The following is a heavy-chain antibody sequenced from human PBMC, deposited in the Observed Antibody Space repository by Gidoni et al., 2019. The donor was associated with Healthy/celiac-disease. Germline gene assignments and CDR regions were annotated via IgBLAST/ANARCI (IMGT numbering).Heavy chain of an antibody. CDR3: ARGTSDFWSGYYVGGFDY. J-gene: IGHJ4*02. CDR1: GGYISSYY. Sequence: QVQLQESGPGLVKPSETLSLTCTVSGGYISSYYWSWIRQPPGKGLEWIGYIYYSGSTNYNPSLKSRVTISVDTSKNQFSLKLSSVTAADTAVYYCARGTSDFWSGYYVGGFDYWGQGTLVTVSS. V-gene: IGHV4-59*01. CDR2: IYYSGST. D-gene: IGHD3-3*01.